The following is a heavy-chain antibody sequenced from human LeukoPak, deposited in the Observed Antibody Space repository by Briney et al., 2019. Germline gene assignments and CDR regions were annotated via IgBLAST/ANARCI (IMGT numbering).Heavy chain of an antibody. CDR1: EFTFTDAW. D-gene: IGHD3-3*01. CDR3: TTLSMTIINGGDY. V-gene: IGHV3-15*01. Sequence: GWSLRLSCAASEFTFTDAWMSWVRQAPGKGLEWVARIKTKSQGETTDYAAPVEGRFIISREYSKKTLYLQMNSLKTEDTAVYFCTTLSMTIINGGDYWGQGALVTVSS. J-gene: IGHJ4*02. CDR2: IKTKSQGETT.